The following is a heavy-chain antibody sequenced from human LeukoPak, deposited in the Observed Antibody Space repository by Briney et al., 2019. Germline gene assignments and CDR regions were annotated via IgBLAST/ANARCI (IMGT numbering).Heavy chain of an antibody. D-gene: IGHD3-9*01. J-gene: IGHJ3*02. V-gene: IGHV1-46*01. CDR3: ARGDDILTGYYKARAFDI. Sequence: ASVKVSCKASGYTFTSYYIYWMRQAHGHGLDWMGIINPSGGRTNYAHKFQGRVTMTRDMSTSTVYMELSSLRSEDTAVYYCARGDDILTGYYKARAFDIWGQGTMVTVSS. CDR1: GYTFTSYY. CDR2: INPSGGRT.